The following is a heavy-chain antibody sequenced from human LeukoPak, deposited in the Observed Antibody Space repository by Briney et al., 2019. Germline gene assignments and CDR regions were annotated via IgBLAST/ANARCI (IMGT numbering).Heavy chain of an antibody. D-gene: IGHD2-8*01. J-gene: IGHJ2*01. Sequence: ASVKVSCKASGYTFTSYDINWVRQATGQGLEWMGWMNPNSGNTGYAQKFQGRVTMTRNTSISTAYMELSSLRSEDTAVYYCARDKSCTDGTCYSYFDLWGRGTLVTVSS. V-gene: IGHV1-8*01. CDR2: MNPNSGNT. CDR1: GYTFTSYD. CDR3: ARDKSCTDGTCYSYFDL.